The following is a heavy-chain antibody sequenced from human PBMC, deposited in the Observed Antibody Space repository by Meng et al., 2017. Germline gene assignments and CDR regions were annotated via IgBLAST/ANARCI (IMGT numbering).Heavy chain of an antibody. D-gene: IGHD2-15*01. CDR3: AKGVIGVGVAATRAYFDY. CDR1: GFTFSSNY. CDR2: IKQDGSEK. J-gene: IGHJ4*02. Sequence: GESLKISCAASGFTFSSNYMSWVRQAPGKGLEWVANIKQDGSEKYYVDSVKGRFTISRDNGKNSMYLQMNSLRAEDTAVYYCAKGVIGVGVAATRAYFDYWGQGTLVTVSS. V-gene: IGHV3-7*03.